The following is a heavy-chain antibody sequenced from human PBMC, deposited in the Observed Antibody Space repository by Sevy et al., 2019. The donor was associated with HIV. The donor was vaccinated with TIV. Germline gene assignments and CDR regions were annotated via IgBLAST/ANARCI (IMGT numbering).Heavy chain of an antibody. CDR2: ISYDGNIK. CDR3: AKDQGGYNYAPGY. CDR1: GLTFSTYG. Sequence: GESLKISCAASGLTFSTYGMHWVRQAPGKGLEWVAVISYDGNIKYYADSVKGRFTVSRDNFKNTLYLQMNSLRAEDSAVYYCAKDQGGYNYAPGYWGQGTLVTVSS. V-gene: IGHV3-30*18. J-gene: IGHJ4*02. D-gene: IGHD5-18*01.